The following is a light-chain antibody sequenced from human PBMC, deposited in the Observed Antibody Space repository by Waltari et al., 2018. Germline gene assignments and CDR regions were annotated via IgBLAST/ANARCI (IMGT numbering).Light chain of an antibody. J-gene: IGKJ1*01. CDR1: QNVNSN. CDR3: QQYNNWPPWT. V-gene: IGKV3-15*01. Sequence: ETVMRQSPGTLSVSPGERATLSCRTSQNVNSNLAWYQQKPGQAPRLLIYGASTRATGIPARFSGSGSGTEFTLTISSLQSEDFAVYYCQQYNNWPPWTFGQGTKVEIK. CDR2: GAS.